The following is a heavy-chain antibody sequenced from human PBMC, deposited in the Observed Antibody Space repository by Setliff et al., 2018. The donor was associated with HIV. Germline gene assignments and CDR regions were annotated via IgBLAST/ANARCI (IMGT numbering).Heavy chain of an antibody. D-gene: IGHD6-19*01. CDR3: IIAYSSGWLAPMGFDS. CDR1: GGSISRRDYC. Sequence: PSETLSLTCTVSGGSISRRDYCWGWIRQPPGKGLEWIGSVYYTWNTYYNPSLKSLVTVSVDTSKNQFSLKLSSVTSADTAVYYCIIAYSSGWLAPMGFDSWGQGTLVTVSS. J-gene: IGHJ4*02. V-gene: IGHV4-39*01. CDR2: VYYTWNT.